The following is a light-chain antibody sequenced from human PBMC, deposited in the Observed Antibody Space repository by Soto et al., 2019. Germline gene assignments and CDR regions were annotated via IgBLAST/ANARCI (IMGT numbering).Light chain of an antibody. Sequence: EIVMTQSPGTLSVSPGERATLSCRASQTIDTNLAWYQQKPGQAPRLLIYGASTRATGIPARFSGSGSGTEFTLTISSLQSEDVAVYWCQQYNNWPLTLGPGTRLEIK. CDR1: QTIDTN. V-gene: IGKV3-15*01. CDR2: GAS. J-gene: IGKJ5*01. CDR3: QQYNNWPLT.